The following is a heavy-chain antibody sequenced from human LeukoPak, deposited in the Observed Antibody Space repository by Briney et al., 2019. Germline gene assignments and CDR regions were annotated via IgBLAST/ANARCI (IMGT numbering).Heavy chain of an antibody. CDR2: IYCSGST. Sequence: SETLSLTCAVSGGSISSGDYSWSWIRQPPGKGLEWIGYIYCSGSTYYNPSLKSRVTISVDTSKNQFSLKLSSVTAADTAVYYCTRHGAVHGQQPRFRGFDPWGQGTLVTVSS. J-gene: IGHJ5*02. D-gene: IGHD6-13*01. CDR1: GGSISSGDYS. V-gene: IGHV4-30-2*03. CDR3: TRHGAVHGQQPRFRGFDP.